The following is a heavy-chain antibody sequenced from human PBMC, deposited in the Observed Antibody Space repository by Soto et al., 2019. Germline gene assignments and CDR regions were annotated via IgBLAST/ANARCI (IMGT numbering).Heavy chain of an antibody. CDR3: ARDRPLEQWLVRVSFRDY. D-gene: IGHD6-19*01. CDR2: ISAYNGNT. V-gene: IGHV1-18*04. Sequence: QVQLVQSGAEVKKPGASVKVSCKASGYTFTSYGISWVRQAPGQGLEWMGWISAYNGNTNYAQKLQGRVTMTTDTSTSTAYMELRSLRSDDTAVYYCARDRPLEQWLVRVSFRDYWGQGTLVTVSS. CDR1: GYTFTSYG. J-gene: IGHJ4*02.